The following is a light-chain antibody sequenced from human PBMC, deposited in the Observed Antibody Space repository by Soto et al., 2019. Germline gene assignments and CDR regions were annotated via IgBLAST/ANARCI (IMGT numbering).Light chain of an antibody. Sequence: QSALTQPASVSGSPGQSITISCTGTSSDIGSYNYVSWYQQHPGKATKLIVYDVTNRPAGISSRFSASKSGDTASLTISVLQADDEADYFCSSYKSTSTPYVFGTGTKVTVL. CDR3: SSYKSTSTPYV. J-gene: IGLJ1*01. CDR2: DVT. V-gene: IGLV2-14*01. CDR1: SSDIGSYNY.